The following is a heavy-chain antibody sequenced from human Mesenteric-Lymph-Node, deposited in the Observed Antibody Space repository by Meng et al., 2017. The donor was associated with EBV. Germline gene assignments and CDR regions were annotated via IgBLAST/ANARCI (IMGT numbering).Heavy chain of an antibody. D-gene: IGHD1-26*01. CDR1: GGSVSSGSYY. CDR3: ALIIVGATHFDY. Sequence: QWQLMESGRGLGKPSETLSFTCTVSGGSVSSGSYYWSWIRQPPGKGLEWIGYIYYSGSTNYNPSLKSRVTISVDTSKNQFSLKLSSVTAADTAVYYCALIIVGATHFDYWGQGTLVTVSS. CDR2: IYYSGST. V-gene: IGHV4-61*01. J-gene: IGHJ4*02.